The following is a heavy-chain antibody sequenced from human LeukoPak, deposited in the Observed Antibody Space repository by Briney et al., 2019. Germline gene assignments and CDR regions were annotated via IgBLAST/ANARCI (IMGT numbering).Heavy chain of an antibody. CDR2: INHSGGT. D-gene: IGHD6-19*01. CDR1: GGSFSGYY. J-gene: IGHJ3*02. Sequence: KPSETLSLTCAVYGGSFSGYYWSWVRQPPGKGLEWIGEINHSGGTNYNPSLKSRVTISVDTSKNQFSLKLSSVTAADTAVYYCARGENSSGWYVGDAFDIWGQGTMVTVSS. V-gene: IGHV4-34*01. CDR3: ARGENSSGWYVGDAFDI.